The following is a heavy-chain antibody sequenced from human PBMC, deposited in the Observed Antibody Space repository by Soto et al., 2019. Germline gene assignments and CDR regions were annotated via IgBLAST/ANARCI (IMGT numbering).Heavy chain of an antibody. Sequence: GGSLRLSCAASRFTFTSYEMHWVRQAAGKGLEWVSYISGSGSVVYYADSVKGRFTITRDNTRNSLYLQMNSLRDEDTALYYCVRYCSTALCNGVATRIFDYWGQGTLVTVSS. D-gene: IGHD5-12*01. CDR3: VRYCSTALCNGVATRIFDY. CDR2: ISGSGSVV. CDR1: RFTFTSYE. J-gene: IGHJ4*02. V-gene: IGHV3-48*03.